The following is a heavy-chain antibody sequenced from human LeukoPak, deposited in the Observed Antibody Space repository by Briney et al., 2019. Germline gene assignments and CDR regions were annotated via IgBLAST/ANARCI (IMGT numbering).Heavy chain of an antibody. V-gene: IGHV3-64*01. CDR2: ISSNGGST. CDR3: ATYSSSGNDS. D-gene: IGHD6-6*01. CDR1: GFTFSSYA. J-gene: IGHJ4*02. Sequence: PGGSLRLSCTASGFTFSSYAMHWVRQAPGKGLEYVSAISSNGGSTYYANSVKGRFTISRDNSKNTLYLQMGSLRAEDMAVYYCATYSSSGNDSWGQGTLVTVSS.